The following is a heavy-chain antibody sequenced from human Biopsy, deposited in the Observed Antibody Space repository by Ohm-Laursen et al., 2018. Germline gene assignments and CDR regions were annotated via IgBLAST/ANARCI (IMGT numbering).Heavy chain of an antibody. V-gene: IGHV3-33*01. CDR3: ARDLRGHWFFDL. CDR1: GFTFKNDS. Sequence: SLRLSCAASGFTFKNDSMHWVRQAPGKGLEWVAAIYNDGINEYYADSVKGRFTISRDDSKNTLYLQMNSLRVEDTAVFYCARDLRGHWFFDLWGRGTLVTVSS. D-gene: IGHD5/OR15-5a*01. CDR2: IYNDGINE. J-gene: IGHJ2*01.